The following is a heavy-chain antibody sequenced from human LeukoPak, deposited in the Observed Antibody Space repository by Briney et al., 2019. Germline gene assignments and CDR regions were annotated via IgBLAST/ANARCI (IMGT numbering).Heavy chain of an antibody. V-gene: IGHV4-59*01. Sequence: SETLSLTCTVSGGSISSYYWSWIRQPPGKGLEWIGYIYYSGSTNYNPSLKSRVTISIDTSKNQFSLKLSSVTAADTAVYYCARDQGQVAFDIWGQGTMVTVSS. CDR2: IYYSGST. J-gene: IGHJ3*02. CDR1: GGSISSYY. CDR3: ARDQGQVAFDI.